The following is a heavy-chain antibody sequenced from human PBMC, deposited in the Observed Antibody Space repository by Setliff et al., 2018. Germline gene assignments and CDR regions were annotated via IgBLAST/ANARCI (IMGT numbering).Heavy chain of an antibody. Sequence: SETLSLTCTVSGASISSGTYYWAWIRQPPGKGLEWIGRIHYRGTTYSNASLASRLTISVDTAKNQFSLKLSSVTAADTAVYYCARGRNVAARLLDSWGQGARVTVSS. CDR3: ARGRNVAARLLDS. D-gene: IGHD6-6*01. CDR1: GASISSGTYY. CDR2: IHYRGTT. V-gene: IGHV4-39*01. J-gene: IGHJ4*02.